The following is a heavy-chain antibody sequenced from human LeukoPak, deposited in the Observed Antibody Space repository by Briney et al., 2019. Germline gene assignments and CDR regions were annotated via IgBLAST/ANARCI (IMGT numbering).Heavy chain of an antibody. D-gene: IGHD2-8*01. J-gene: IGHJ4*02. Sequence: ASVKVSCKASGYTFTGYYMHWVRQAPGQGLEWMGWINPNSGGTNYAQKFQGRVTMTRDTSISTAYMELSRLRSDDTAVYYCARVFYYCTNGECYSAYYFDYWGQGTLVTVSS. CDR2: INPNSGGT. CDR1: GYTFTGYY. V-gene: IGHV1-2*02. CDR3: ARVFYYCTNGECYSAYYFDY.